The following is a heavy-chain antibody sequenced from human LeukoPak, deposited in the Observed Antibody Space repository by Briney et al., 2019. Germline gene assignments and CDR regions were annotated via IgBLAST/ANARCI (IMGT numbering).Heavy chain of an antibody. CDR2: ISWNSGSI. D-gene: IGHD7-27*01. V-gene: IGHV3-9*01. J-gene: IGHJ4*02. Sequence: GGSLRLSCAASGFTFDDYAMHWVRQAPGKGLEWVSGISWNSGSIGYADSVKGRFTISRDNAKNSLYLQMNSLRAEDTAVYYCAKEHGDSYFDYWGQGTLVTVSS. CDR3: AKEHGDSYFDY. CDR1: GFTFDDYA.